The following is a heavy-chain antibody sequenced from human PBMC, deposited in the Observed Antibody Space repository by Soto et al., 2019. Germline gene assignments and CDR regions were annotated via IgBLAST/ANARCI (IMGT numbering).Heavy chain of an antibody. CDR1: GFTFSDYY. D-gene: IGHD4-17*01. Sequence: QVQLVESGGGLVKPGGSLRLSCAASGFTFSDYYMSWIRQAPGKGLEWVSYISSSGSTIYYADSVKGRFTISRDNAKNSLYLQMNSLRAEHTAVYCCARDLIPDYGDYVNGGGLDYWGQGTLVTVSS. J-gene: IGHJ4*02. CDR2: ISSSGSTI. CDR3: ARDLIPDYGDYVNGGGLDY. V-gene: IGHV3-11*01.